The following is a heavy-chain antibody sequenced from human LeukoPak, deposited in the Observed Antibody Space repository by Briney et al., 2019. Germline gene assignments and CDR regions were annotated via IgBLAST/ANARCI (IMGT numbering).Heavy chain of an antibody. CDR1: GFSFSTYA. CDR3: ARVGASAYIYSRFEERQKNFFDY. Sequence: GGSLRPSCAASGFSFSTYAMNWVRQAQGKGRGWVSGISGSVGRTYYADSVKGRFSISRDNSKNTLYLQMNSLRVGDTSVYYCARVGASAYIYSRFEERQKNFFDYWGQGTLVTVSS. J-gene: IGHJ4*02. V-gene: IGHV3-23*01. D-gene: IGHD1-1*01. CDR2: ISGSVGRT.